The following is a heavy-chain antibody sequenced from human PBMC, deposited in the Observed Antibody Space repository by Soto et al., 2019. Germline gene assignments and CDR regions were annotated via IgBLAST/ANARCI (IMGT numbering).Heavy chain of an antibody. V-gene: IGHV4-59*12. CDR2: IYFSGGT. Sequence: PSETLSLTCTVSGGSISSYYWSWIRQPPGKGLEWIGYIYFSGGTNYNPSLKSRVTISVDTSKNQFSLKLSSVTAADTAVYYCARECRGWYGSIWDYWGQGTLVTVSS. J-gene: IGHJ4*02. CDR3: ARECRGWYGSIWDY. CDR1: GGSISSYY. D-gene: IGHD6-19*01.